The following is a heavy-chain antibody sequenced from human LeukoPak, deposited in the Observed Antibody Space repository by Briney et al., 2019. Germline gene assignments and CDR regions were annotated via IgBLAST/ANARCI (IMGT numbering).Heavy chain of an antibody. CDR2: ISSGGST. CDR1: RFTISSNY. D-gene: IGHD6-19*01. V-gene: IGHV3-66*01. CDR3: ARGLYSSGWYFDY. J-gene: IGHJ4*02. Sequence: GGSLRLSCAASRFTISSNYMSWVRQAPGEGLDWVSVISSGGSTYYSDSVKGRFTISRDNSKNTLYLQMNTLRAEDTAVYYCARGLYSSGWYFDYWGQGTLVTVSS.